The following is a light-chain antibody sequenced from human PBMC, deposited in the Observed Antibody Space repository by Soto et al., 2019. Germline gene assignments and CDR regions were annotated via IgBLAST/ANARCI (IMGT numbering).Light chain of an antibody. Sequence: DIQMTQSPSSLSASVGDRVTITCRASQSISTYLNWYQQKPGKAPKVLIYAASSLQSGVPSRLSGSGSGTDFTLSISSLQPGDFATYYCQQSYKTPYTFGQGTKLEIK. CDR3: QQSYKTPYT. J-gene: IGKJ2*01. CDR2: AAS. CDR1: QSISTY. V-gene: IGKV1-39*01.